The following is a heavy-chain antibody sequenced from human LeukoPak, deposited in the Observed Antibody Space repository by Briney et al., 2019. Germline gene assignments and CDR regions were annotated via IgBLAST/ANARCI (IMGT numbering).Heavy chain of an antibody. CDR2: ICPGDSDT. D-gene: IGHD5-18*01. V-gene: IGHV5-51*01. CDR1: GSRFTSYC. Sequence: GESLQICCQASGSRFTSYCIGWVRQVSGRGLEWMGIICPGDSDTRYSPSFQGQVTISADKSISTAYLQWSSLKASDTAMYYCAITARYSYENAFDIWGQGTMVTVSS. J-gene: IGHJ3*02. CDR3: AITARYSYENAFDI.